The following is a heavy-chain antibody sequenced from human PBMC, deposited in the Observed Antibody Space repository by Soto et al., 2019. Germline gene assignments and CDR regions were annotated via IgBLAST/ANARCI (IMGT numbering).Heavy chain of an antibody. Sequence: EVQLLESGGGLVQPGGSLRLSCAASGFTFSSYAINWGRQAPGKGLEWVSVISGSGGSTYYPDSVKGRFTISRDNSKNTLYLQMNCLRAEDTAVYYCASRSSGWYFDYWGQGTLVTVSS. J-gene: IGHJ4*02. CDR1: GFTFSSYA. D-gene: IGHD6-19*01. V-gene: IGHV3-23*01. CDR3: ASRSSGWYFDY. CDR2: ISGSGGST.